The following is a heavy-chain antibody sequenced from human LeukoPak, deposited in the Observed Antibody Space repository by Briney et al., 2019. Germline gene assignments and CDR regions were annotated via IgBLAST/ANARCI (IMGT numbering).Heavy chain of an antibody. CDR2: IWYGGSNK. J-gene: IGHJ3*02. D-gene: IGHD2-2*01. V-gene: IGHV3-30*18. CDR1: GFTFSSYG. CDR3: AKDRSAIYAFDI. Sequence: GRSLRLSCAASGFTFSSYGMHWVRQAPGKGLEWVAVIWYGGSNKYYADSVKGRFTISRDNSKNTLYLQMNSLRAEDTAVYYCAKDRSAIYAFDIWGQGTMVTVSS.